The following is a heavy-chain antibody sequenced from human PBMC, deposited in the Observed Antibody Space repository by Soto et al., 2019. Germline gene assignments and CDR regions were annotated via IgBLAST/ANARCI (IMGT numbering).Heavy chain of an antibody. CDR3: VCGGNFFVY. CDR1: GFTFSTYW. J-gene: IGHJ4*02. CDR2: INQDGSER. D-gene: IGHD3-16*01. Sequence: EVQLVESGGGLVQPGGSLRLPCAASGFTFSTYWMTWVRQPPGKGLEWVASINQDGSERYYVDSVRGRFTISRDNAKNPPYLPMNRLRAEDPAVYYCVCGGNFFVYWGQGTMVTVSP. V-gene: IGHV3-7*01.